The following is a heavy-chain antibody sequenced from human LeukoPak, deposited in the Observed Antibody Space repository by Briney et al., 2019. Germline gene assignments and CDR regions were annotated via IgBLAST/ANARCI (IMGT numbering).Heavy chain of an antibody. CDR3: ARDPHVLLWFGDREGY. D-gene: IGHD3-10*01. J-gene: IGHJ4*02. CDR1: GFPFTSYS. CDR2: ISGGGSP. Sequence: PGGSLRLSCAASGFPFTSYSMNWVRQAPGKGLQWVSGISGGGSPYDADSVKGRFTISRDNSKNTLYLQMNSLRAEDTAVYYCARDPHVLLWFGDREGYWGQGTLVTVSS. V-gene: IGHV3-23*01.